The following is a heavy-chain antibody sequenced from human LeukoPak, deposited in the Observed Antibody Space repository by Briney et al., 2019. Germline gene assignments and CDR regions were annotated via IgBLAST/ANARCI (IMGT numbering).Heavy chain of an antibody. D-gene: IGHD2-15*01. J-gene: IGHJ4*02. V-gene: IGHV5-51*01. Sequence: GESLKISCKGSGYSFTSRWLGWVRQMPGKGLEWMGIIYPGGSNTIYSPSFQGQVTISANKSISTAYLQWSSLKASDTAMYFCARRYCSGGTCYYFDSWDQGTLVTFSS. CDR3: ARRYCSGGTCYYFDS. CDR2: IYPGGSNT. CDR1: GYSFTSRW.